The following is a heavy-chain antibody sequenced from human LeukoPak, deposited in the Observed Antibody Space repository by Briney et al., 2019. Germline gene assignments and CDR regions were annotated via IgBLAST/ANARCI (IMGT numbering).Heavy chain of an antibody. J-gene: IGHJ5*02. Sequence: SLRLSCAASGFTFSSYAMSWVRQHPGKGLEWIGYIYYSGSTYYNPSLKSRVTISVDTSKNQFSLKLSSVTAADTAVYYCARMGIFNYWFDPWGQGTLVTVSS. CDR2: IYYSGST. CDR3: ARMGIFNYWFDP. V-gene: IGHV4-31*02. D-gene: IGHD7-27*01. CDR1: GFTFSSYA.